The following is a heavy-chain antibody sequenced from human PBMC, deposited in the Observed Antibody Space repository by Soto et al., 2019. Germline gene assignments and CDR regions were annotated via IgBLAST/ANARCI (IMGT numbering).Heavy chain of an antibody. D-gene: IGHD6-13*01. Sequence: SETLSLTCAVYGGSFSGYYWSWIRQPPGKGLEWIGEINHSGSTNYNPSLKSRVTISVDTSKNQFSLKLSSVTAADTAVYYCATVGGRWYDYYYYGMDAWGQGTTVTVSS. CDR2: INHSGST. J-gene: IGHJ6*02. CDR3: ATVGGRWYDYYYYGMDA. CDR1: GGSFSGYY. V-gene: IGHV4-34*01.